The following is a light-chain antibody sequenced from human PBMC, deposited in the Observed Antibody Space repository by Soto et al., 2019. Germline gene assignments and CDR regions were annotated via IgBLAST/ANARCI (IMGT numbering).Light chain of an antibody. CDR1: QSISSN. Sequence: EIVMTQSPATLSMSPGERATLSCRASQSISSNLAWYQQKPGQAPRLLIYGASNRATGIPARFSGGGSETEFTLTISSLQSEDFAVYYCQQYDNWPPTYTFGHGTKLESK. J-gene: IGKJ2*01. CDR3: QQYDNWPPTYT. V-gene: IGKV3-15*01. CDR2: GAS.